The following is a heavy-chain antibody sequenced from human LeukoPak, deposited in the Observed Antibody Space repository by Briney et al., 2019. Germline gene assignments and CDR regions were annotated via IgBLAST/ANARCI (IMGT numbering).Heavy chain of an antibody. CDR2: IKQDGGEK. V-gene: IGHV3-7*01. D-gene: IGHD3-10*01. CDR3: ARGGQAGTGDY. CDR1: GFTFRSYW. J-gene: IGHJ4*02. Sequence: SGGSLRLSCATSGFTFRSYWMTWVRQSPGKGLEWVANIKQDGGEKYRVDSVKGRFTIPRDNTKDSLYLEMNSLRVEDTAVYYCARGGQAGTGDYWGQGTLVTVSS.